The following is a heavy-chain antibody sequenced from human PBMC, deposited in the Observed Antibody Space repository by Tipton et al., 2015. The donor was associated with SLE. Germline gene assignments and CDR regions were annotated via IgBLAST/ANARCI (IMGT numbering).Heavy chain of an antibody. CDR3: ARDQGALSPNFDS. Sequence: TLSLTCTVSGGSLGSHYWSWIRQPPGKGLEWLGFIYYTGSTNYNPSPKSRVTISVDTSKNQFFLKLSSVTAADTAVYYCARDQGALSPNFDSWGQGTLVTVSS. CDR2: IYYTGST. CDR1: GGSLGSHY. V-gene: IGHV4-59*11. D-gene: IGHD4/OR15-4a*01. J-gene: IGHJ4*02.